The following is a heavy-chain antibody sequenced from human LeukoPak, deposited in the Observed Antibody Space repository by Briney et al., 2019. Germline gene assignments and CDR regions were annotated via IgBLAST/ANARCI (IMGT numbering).Heavy chain of an antibody. CDR3: ARDPLSSSSFDL. D-gene: IGHD6-13*01. CDR2: IKQDGSEK. CDR1: GFTFSNYW. V-gene: IGHV3-7*01. Sequence: GGSLRLSCAASGFTFSNYWMSWVRQAPGKGLEWVANIKQDGSEKYYVDSVKGRFTISRDNAKNSLYLQMNSLRAEDTAVYYCARDPLSSSSFDLWGQGTLVTVSS. J-gene: IGHJ4*02.